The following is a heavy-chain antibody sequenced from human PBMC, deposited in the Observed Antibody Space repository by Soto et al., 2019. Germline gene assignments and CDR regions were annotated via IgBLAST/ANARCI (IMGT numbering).Heavy chain of an antibody. CDR3: AKSTAAAGTGGAFDI. D-gene: IGHD6-13*01. Sequence: EVQLLESGGDLVQPGGSLRLSCAASGFTFSSYAMSCVRQAPGKGLEWVSIISGSGARTYYADSVKGRFTISRDNSKNTLYLQMNSLRAEDTAVYYCAKSTAAAGTGGAFDIWGQGTMVTVSS. CDR1: GFTFSSYA. J-gene: IGHJ3*02. CDR2: ISGSGART. V-gene: IGHV3-23*01.